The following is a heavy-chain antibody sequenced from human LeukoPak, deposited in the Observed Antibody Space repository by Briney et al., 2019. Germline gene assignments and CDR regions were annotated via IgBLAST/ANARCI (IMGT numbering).Heavy chain of an antibody. Sequence: GGSLRLSCAASGFTFSSYSMNWVRQAPGKGLEWVSSISSSSSYIYYADSVKGRFTISRDNSKNTLYLQMNSLRAEDTAVYYCAGVGDFQSYFDYWGQGTLVTVSS. CDR3: AGVGDFQSYFDY. V-gene: IGHV3-21*01. CDR2: ISSSSSYI. D-gene: IGHD3-10*01. J-gene: IGHJ4*02. CDR1: GFTFSSYS.